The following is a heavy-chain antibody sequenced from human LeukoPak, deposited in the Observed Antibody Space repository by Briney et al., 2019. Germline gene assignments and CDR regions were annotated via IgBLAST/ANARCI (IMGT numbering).Heavy chain of an antibody. Sequence: GGSLRLSCAASGFTFSTYAMSWVRQAPAKGLEWVSAISGSGDTTYYADSVKGRFTISRDNSKNTLYLQMNSLRAEDTAVYYCAKEIRGYSYGSDEYWGQGTLVTVSS. D-gene: IGHD5-18*01. CDR3: AKEIRGYSYGSDEY. CDR2: ISGSGDTT. V-gene: IGHV3-23*01. CDR1: GFTFSTYA. J-gene: IGHJ4*02.